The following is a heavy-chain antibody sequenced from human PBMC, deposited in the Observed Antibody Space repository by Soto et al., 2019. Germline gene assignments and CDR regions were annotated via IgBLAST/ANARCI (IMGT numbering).Heavy chain of an antibody. CDR2: ISSNGVGT. J-gene: IGHJ6*03. CDR1: GFTLSGYA. V-gene: IGHV3-64*01. Sequence: EVQLAESGGGLAQPGGSLRLSCAASGFTLSGYAMDWVRQAPGKGLEYVSGISSNGVGTYYANSVQGRFTISRDNSKNTVYLPMGSLRPEDMAVYYCARRARPDFYYMDVWDKGTTVTVSS. D-gene: IGHD6-6*01. CDR3: ARRARPDFYYMDV.